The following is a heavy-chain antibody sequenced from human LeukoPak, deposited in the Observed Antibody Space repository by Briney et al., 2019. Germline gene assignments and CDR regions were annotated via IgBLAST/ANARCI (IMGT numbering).Heavy chain of an antibody. CDR2: INHSGST. J-gene: IGHJ4*02. V-gene: IGHV4-39*07. CDR1: GGSISSSSYY. CDR3: ARRRNRWNLGYCSSTSCPIYPPDY. D-gene: IGHD2-2*01. Sequence: PSETLSLTCTVSGGSISSSSYYWGWIRQPPGKGLEWIGEINHSGSTNYNPSLKSRVTISVDTSKNQFSLKLSSVTAADTAVYYCARRRNRWNLGYCSSTSCPIYPPDYWGQGTLVTVSS.